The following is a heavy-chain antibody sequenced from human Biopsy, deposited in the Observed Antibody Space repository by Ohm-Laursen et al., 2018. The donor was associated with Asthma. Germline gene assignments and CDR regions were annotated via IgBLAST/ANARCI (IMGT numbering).Heavy chain of an antibody. CDR1: GFTVSRDH. V-gene: IGHV3-53*05. D-gene: IGHD4-17*01. CDR2: IYSGGTS. Sequence: SLRLSCAASGFTVSRDHMFWVRQAPGKGLEWVSVIYSGGTSHTADSVRGRFTISRDFSKNTLYLQMNSLRAEDTAVYYCAKGHGDYVFPYFQHWGQGTLVTVSS. CDR3: AKGHGDYVFPYFQH. J-gene: IGHJ1*01.